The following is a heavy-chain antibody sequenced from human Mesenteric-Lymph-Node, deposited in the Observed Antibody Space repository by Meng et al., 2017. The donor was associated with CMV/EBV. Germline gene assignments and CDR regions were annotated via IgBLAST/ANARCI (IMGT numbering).Heavy chain of an antibody. CDR1: GFSFSNYA. CDR2: ISGSGGST. V-gene: IGHV3-23*01. CDR3: AKLTVVTAYYYYGMDV. D-gene: IGHD4-23*01. Sequence: GGSLRLSCAASGFSFSNYAMSWVRQAPGKGLEWVSAISGSGGSTYYADSVKGRFTISRDNSKNTLYLQMNSLRAEDTAVYYCAKLTVVTAYYYYGMDVWGQGTTVTVSS. J-gene: IGHJ6*02.